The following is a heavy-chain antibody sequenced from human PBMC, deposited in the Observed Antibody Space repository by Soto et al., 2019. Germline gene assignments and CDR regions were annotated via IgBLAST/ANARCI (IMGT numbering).Heavy chain of an antibody. CDR3: SRGGHITVVTASFDF. V-gene: IGHV1-46*03. J-gene: IGHJ4*02. CDR1: GYIFSSYG. D-gene: IGHD2-21*02. CDR2: IHPSGGGA. Sequence: ASVKVSCKASGYIFSSYGISWVRQAPGQGLEWMGMIHPSGGGATYAQKFLGRVTMTRDTSTSTVFMELSSLRSEDTAIYYCSRGGHITVVTASFDFWGQGTLATVSS.